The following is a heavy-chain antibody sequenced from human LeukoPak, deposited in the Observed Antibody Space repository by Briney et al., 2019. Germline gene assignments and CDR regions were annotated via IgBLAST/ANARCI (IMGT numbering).Heavy chain of an antibody. V-gene: IGHV1-2*02. CDR2: INPNSGGT. D-gene: IGHD6-13*01. CDR1: GYTFTGYY. CDR3: ARAFSSWYLSPYYLEY. Sequence: ASVKVSCKASGYTFTGYYMHWVQQVPGQALEWMGWINPNSGGTNYAQKFQGRVTMTRDTSITTAYMELSRLRSDDTAVYYCARAFSSWYLSPYYLEYCGQGTPVTVSS. J-gene: IGHJ4*02.